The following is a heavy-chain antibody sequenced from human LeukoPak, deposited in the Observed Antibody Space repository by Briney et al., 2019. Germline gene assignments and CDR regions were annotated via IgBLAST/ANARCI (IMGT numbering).Heavy chain of an antibody. D-gene: IGHD4-17*01. Sequence: HPGGSLRLSCAASGFTFSSYGMHWVRQAPGKGLEWVAVIWYDGSNKYYADSVRGRFTISRDNSKNTLYLQMNSLRAEDTAVYYCARDGPRYGDYVRAFDIWGQGTMVTVSS. CDR1: GFTFSSYG. V-gene: IGHV3-33*01. CDR3: ARDGPRYGDYVRAFDI. CDR2: IWYDGSNK. J-gene: IGHJ3*02.